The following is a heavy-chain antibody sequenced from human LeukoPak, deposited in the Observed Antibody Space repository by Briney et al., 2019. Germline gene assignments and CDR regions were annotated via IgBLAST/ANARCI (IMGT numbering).Heavy chain of an antibody. Sequence: GGSLRLSCFVSGFTFSWYGMNWVRQAPGRGLEYVSAISTSGGNTYYVYSVRGSFTISRDNSKITLYLQMNSLRLEDTAVYYCVKDLSDRRVDYWGQGTLVTVSS. CDR1: GFTFSWYG. D-gene: IGHD2-21*02. V-gene: IGHV3-64D*06. CDR3: VKDLSDRRVDY. J-gene: IGHJ4*02. CDR2: ISTSGGNT.